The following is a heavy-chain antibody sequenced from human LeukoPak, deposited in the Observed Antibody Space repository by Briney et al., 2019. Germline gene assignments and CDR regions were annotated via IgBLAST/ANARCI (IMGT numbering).Heavy chain of an antibody. V-gene: IGHV1-69*13. CDR1: GGTFSRYG. CDR2: IVPMYGTR. CDR3: ARETSNYYYFDS. Sequence: SVTVSCQASGGTFSRYGINWVRQAPGQGLEWMGGIVPMYGTRNYAQKFQGRVIITADESPTTAYMELRSLRSEDTAVYYCARETSNYYYFDSWGQGTLVTVSS. D-gene: IGHD4-11*01. J-gene: IGHJ4*02.